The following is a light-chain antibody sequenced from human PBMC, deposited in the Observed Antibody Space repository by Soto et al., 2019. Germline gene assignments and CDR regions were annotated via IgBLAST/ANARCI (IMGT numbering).Light chain of an antibody. V-gene: IGKV1-39*01. J-gene: IGKJ2*01. CDR3: QESTDTPYT. CDR1: QSISSY. CDR2: AAS. Sequence: DIQMTQSPSSLSASVGDRVTITCRASQSISSYLNWYQQKPGKAPKLLIYAASSLQSGVPSRFTGSGSGTDFTLTISSLQPEDFATYYCQESTDTPYTFAQGTKLEIK.